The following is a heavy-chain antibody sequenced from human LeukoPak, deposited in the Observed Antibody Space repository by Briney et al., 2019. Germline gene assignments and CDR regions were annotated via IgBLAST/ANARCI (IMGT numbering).Heavy chain of an antibody. D-gene: IGHD3-22*01. J-gene: IGHJ4*02. V-gene: IGHV1-2*02. Sequence: ASVNVSCKASGFTFPGYYMHCVRQAPGHGHEWVGWINPNSGGTKYAQKFQGRVTMTRDTCISTAYMELRRLRSGDTGVYYCARGHESSGYYYAFTDYWGQGTLVSVSS. CDR3: ARGHESSGYYYAFTDY. CDR2: INPNSGGT. CDR1: GFTFPGYY.